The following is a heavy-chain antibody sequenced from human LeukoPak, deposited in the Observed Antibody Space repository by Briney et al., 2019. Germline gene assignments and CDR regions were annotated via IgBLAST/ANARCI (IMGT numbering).Heavy chain of an antibody. CDR3: AREIAAAEIKHHNY. CDR2: IYYSGST. J-gene: IGHJ4*02. D-gene: IGHD6-13*01. CDR1: GGAISSSSYY. V-gene: IGHV4-39*01. Sequence: AETLSLTCTLSGGAISSSSYYGGWIRQPPGKGLEWIGSIYYSGSTYYNPSLKSRVTISVDTSKNQFSLKLSSVTAADTAVYYCAREIAAAEIKHHNYWGQGTLVTVSS.